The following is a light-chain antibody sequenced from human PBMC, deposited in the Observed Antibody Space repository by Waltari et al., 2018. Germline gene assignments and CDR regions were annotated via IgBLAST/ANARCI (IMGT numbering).Light chain of an antibody. V-gene: IGKV3-11*01. J-gene: IGKJ5*01. CDR2: DAS. CDR3: QQRSNWPPIT. Sequence: EIVLTQSPATLSLSPGERATLSCRASQSVDSYLAWYQQKPGQAPRLLIYDASNRATGIPARFSGSGSGTDFTLTNSSLEPEDFAVYYCQQRSNWPPITFGQGTRLEIK. CDR1: QSVDSY.